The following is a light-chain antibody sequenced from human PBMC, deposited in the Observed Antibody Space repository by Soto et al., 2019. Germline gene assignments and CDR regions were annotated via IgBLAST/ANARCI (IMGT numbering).Light chain of an antibody. CDR1: SIDVGGYNY. CDR3: SSYTSNGALV. Sequence: QSVLTQPASVSGSPGQSITISCTGTSIDVGGYNYVSWYQQHPGKAPKLMIYENSNRPSGVSKRFSGSKSGNTASLTISGLQAEDEADYYCSSYTSNGALVFGGGTKLTVL. J-gene: IGLJ2*01. V-gene: IGLV2-14*01. CDR2: ENS.